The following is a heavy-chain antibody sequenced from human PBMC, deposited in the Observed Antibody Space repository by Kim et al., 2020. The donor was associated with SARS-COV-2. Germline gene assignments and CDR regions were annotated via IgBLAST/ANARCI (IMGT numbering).Heavy chain of an antibody. CDR2: ISYDGSNK. V-gene: IGHV3-30*18. CDR1: GFTFSSYG. D-gene: IGHD1-1*01. J-gene: IGHJ3*02. CDR3: AKDPPSSWNDVRNDAFD. Sequence: GGSLRLSCAASGFTFSSYGMHWVRQAPGKGLEWVAVISYDGSNKYYADSVKGRFTISRDNSKNTLYLQMNSLSAEDTAVYYCAKDPPSSWNDVRNDAFD.